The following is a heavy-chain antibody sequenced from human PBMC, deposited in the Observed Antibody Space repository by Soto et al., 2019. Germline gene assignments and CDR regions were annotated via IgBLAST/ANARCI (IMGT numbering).Heavy chain of an antibody. CDR2: IIPIFGTA. CDR3: ARGSYSVATLGLYYYYGMDV. CDR1: GGTFSSYA. J-gene: IGHJ6*02. D-gene: IGHD5-12*01. V-gene: IGHV1-69*01. Sequence: QVQLVQSGAEVKKPGSSVKVSCKASGGTFSSYAISWVRQAPGQGLEWMGGIIPIFGTANYAEKFQGRVTITADESTSTAYIELSSLRSEDTAVYYSARGSYSVATLGLYYYYGMDVWGQGTTVTVSS.